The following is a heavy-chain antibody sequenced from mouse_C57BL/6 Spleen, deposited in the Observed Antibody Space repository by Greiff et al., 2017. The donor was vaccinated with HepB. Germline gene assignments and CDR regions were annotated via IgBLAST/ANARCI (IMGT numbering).Heavy chain of an antibody. Sequence: EVQLVESGGDLVKPGGSLKLPCAASGFTFSSYGMSWVRQTPDKRLEWVATISSGGSYTYYPDSVKGRFTISRDNAKNTLYLHMSSLKSEDTAMYYCERQGIRQYYFDDWGQGTTLTVSS. V-gene: IGHV5-6*01. CDR2: ISSGGSYT. CDR1: GFTFSSYG. J-gene: IGHJ2*01. D-gene: IGHD2-12*01. CDR3: ERQGIRQYYFDD.